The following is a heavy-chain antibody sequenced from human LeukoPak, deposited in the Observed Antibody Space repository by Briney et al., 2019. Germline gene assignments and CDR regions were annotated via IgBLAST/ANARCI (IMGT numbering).Heavy chain of an antibody. CDR3: ALNGREVPSGAFDI. V-gene: IGHV3-23*01. D-gene: IGHD3-16*02. Sequence: GGSLRLSCAASGFTFSNYAMSWVGQAPGKGLEGVSAISGSGGSTYYADSVKGRFTISRDNSKNTLYLQMNSLRAEDTAVYYCALNGREVPSGAFDIWGQGTMVTVSS. CDR2: ISGSGGST. J-gene: IGHJ3*02. CDR1: GFTFSNYA.